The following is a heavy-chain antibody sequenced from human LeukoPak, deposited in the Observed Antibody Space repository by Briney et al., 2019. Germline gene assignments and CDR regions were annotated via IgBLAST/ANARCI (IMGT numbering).Heavy chain of an antibody. CDR2: IIPIFGTA. Sequence: APVKVSCKASGGTFSSYAISWVRQAPGQGLEWMGGIIPIFGTANYAQKFQGRVTITADESTSTAYTELSSLRSEDTAVYYCARGYCSGGSCYGDYYYGMDVWGQGTTVTVSS. CDR3: ARGYCSGGSCYGDYYYGMDV. D-gene: IGHD2-15*01. V-gene: IGHV1-69*01. J-gene: IGHJ6*02. CDR1: GGTFSSYA.